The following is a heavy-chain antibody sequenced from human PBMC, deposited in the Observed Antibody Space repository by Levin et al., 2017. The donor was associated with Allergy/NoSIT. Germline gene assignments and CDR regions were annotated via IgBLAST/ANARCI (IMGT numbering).Heavy chain of an antibody. CDR1: GGSISSYY. Sequence: PSETLSLTCTVSGGSISSYYWSWIRQPPGKGLEWIGHIYYTGSTNYNASLKSRVTISVDTSKNKFSLKLSSVTAADTAVYFCASRRDTFDIWGQGTMVTVSS. CDR3: ASRRDTFDI. J-gene: IGHJ3*02. CDR2: IYYTGST. V-gene: IGHV4-59*08.